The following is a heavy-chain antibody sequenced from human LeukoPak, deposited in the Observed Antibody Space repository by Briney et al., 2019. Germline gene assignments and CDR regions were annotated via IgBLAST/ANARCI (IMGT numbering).Heavy chain of an antibody. CDR2: INHSGST. Sequence: SETLSLTCAVYGVSFSGYYWSWIRQPPGKGLEWIGEINHSGSTNYNPSLKSRVTISVDTYKNQFSLKLSSVTAADTAVYYCARGGRFDPWGQGTLVTVSS. J-gene: IGHJ5*02. V-gene: IGHV4-34*01. CDR3: ARGGRFDP. CDR1: GVSFSGYY.